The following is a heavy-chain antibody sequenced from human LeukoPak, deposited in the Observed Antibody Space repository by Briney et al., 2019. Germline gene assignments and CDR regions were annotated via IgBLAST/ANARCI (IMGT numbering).Heavy chain of an antibody. CDR2: INHSGST. D-gene: IGHD3-10*01. CDR3: ARDYYGSGSA. Sequence: SETLSLTCTVSGASISSYYWSWIRQPPGKGLEWIGEINHSGSTNYNPSLKSRVTISVDTSKNQFSLKLSSVTAADTAVYYCARDYYGSGSAWGQGTLVTVSS. CDR1: GASISSYY. J-gene: IGHJ4*02. V-gene: IGHV4-34*01.